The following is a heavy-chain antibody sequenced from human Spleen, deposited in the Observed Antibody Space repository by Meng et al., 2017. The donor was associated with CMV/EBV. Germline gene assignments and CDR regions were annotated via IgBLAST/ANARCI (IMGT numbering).Heavy chain of an antibody. CDR3: AKRVLDY. V-gene: IGHV3-30*04. Sequence: SRRLSCAACGFTFSSSAMHWVRQAPGKGLEWVAGISNDGSNKYYTDSVKGRFTISRVNSENTLYLQMNSLRLEDTSVYYCAKRVLDYWGQGTLVTVSS. D-gene: IGHD3-3*01. J-gene: IGHJ4*02. CDR2: ISNDGSNK. CDR1: GFTFSSSA.